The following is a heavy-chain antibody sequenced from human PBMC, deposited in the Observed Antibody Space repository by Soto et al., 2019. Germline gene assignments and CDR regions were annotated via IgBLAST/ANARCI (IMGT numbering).Heavy chain of an antibody. Sequence: SETLSLTCAVSGDSITGDNWWSWVRQPPGKGLEWIGEIHHSGATNYNPSLKSRVTISVDKSKNQFSLKLSSVTAADTALYYCAREGSGSSFFDYWGQGTLVTVSS. CDR2: IHHSGAT. D-gene: IGHD3-10*01. CDR3: AREGSGSSFFDY. V-gene: IGHV4-4*02. CDR1: GDSITGDNW. J-gene: IGHJ4*02.